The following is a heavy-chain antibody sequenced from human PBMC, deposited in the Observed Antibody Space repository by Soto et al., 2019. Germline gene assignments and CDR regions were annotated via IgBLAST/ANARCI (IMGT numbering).Heavy chain of an antibody. J-gene: IGHJ4*02. V-gene: IGHV4-31*03. D-gene: IGHD3-9*01. Sequence: QVQLQESGPGLVKPSQTLSLTCTVSGGSISSGGYYWSWIRQHPGKGLEWIGYIYYSGRTYYNPPRKIRVTMSVDKSKLQFSMKLSSVTAADTAVYYCARGGHYDIITGSTRPFDFWVQGTLVT. CDR2: IYYSGRT. CDR3: ARGGHYDIITGSTRPFDF. CDR1: GGSISSGGYY.